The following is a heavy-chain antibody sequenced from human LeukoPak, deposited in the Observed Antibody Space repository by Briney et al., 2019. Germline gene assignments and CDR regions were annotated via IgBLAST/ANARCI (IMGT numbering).Heavy chain of an antibody. CDR1: GFTFSSYA. J-gene: IGHJ4*02. D-gene: IGHD2-2*01. CDR2: ISGSGGST. Sequence: QSGGSLRLSCAASGFTFSSYAMSWVRQAPGKGLEWVSAISGSGGSTYYADSVKGRFTISRDNSKNTLYLQMNSLRAEDTAVYYCANGYRYCTSTSCDFDYWGQGTLVTVSS. CDR3: ANGYRYCTSTSCDFDY. V-gene: IGHV3-23*01.